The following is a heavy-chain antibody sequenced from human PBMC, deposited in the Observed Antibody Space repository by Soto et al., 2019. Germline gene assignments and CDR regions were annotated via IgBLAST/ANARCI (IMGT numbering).Heavy chain of an antibody. Sequence: GGSLRLSCAASGFTFSSYAMSWVRQAPGKGLEWVSVIYSGGSTYYADSVKGRFTISRDNSKNTLYLQMNSLRAEDTAVYYCARILTGYCSSTSCYTDAFDIWGQGTMVTVSS. V-gene: IGHV3-66*01. D-gene: IGHD2-2*02. J-gene: IGHJ3*02. CDR2: IYSGGST. CDR3: ARILTGYCSSTSCYTDAFDI. CDR1: GFTFSSYA.